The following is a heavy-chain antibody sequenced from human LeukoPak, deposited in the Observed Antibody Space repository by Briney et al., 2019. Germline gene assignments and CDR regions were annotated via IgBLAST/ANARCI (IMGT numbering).Heavy chain of an antibody. Sequence: GGSLRLSCAASGFTFSNSAMSWVRQAPGKGLEWVSTLSGSGITTYYADSVEGRFTISRDNSKNTLYLQMNSLRAEDTAVYYCAKGVYSSGWSYFDYWGHGTLVTVSS. J-gene: IGHJ4*01. V-gene: IGHV3-23*01. CDR2: LSGSGITT. CDR3: AKGVYSSGWSYFDY. CDR1: GFTFSNSA. D-gene: IGHD6-19*01.